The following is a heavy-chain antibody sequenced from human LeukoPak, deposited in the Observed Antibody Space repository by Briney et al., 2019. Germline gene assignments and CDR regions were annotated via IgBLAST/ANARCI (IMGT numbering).Heavy chain of an antibody. Sequence: PSETLSLTCTVSGGSIGTYYWSWIRQPPGEGLEWIGYIYYNGHTDYNPSPRSRVTISVHTSKNQFSLKLSSVTAADTAVYYCARDRHWTNDWVFDYWGQGTLVTVSS. CDR2: IYYNGHT. V-gene: IGHV4-59*01. D-gene: IGHD1/OR15-1a*01. CDR1: GGSIGTYY. J-gene: IGHJ4*02. CDR3: ARDRHWTNDWVFDY.